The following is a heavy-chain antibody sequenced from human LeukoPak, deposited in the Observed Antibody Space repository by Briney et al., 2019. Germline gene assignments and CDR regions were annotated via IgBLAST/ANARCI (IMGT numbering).Heavy chain of an antibody. Sequence: GGSLRLSCAASGFTFSNYWMSWVRQAPGQGLEWVANIKQDGSEKYYVDSVKGRFTISRDNAKNSLYLQMNSLRAEDTAVYYCARGTPSSSGWLYYGMDVWGQGTTVTVSS. CDR1: GFTFSNYW. J-gene: IGHJ6*02. CDR3: ARGTPSSSGWLYYGMDV. CDR2: IKQDGSEK. D-gene: IGHD6-19*01. V-gene: IGHV3-7*01.